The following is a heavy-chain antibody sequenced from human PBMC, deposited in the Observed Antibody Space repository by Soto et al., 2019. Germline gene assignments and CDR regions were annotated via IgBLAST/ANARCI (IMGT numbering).Heavy chain of an antibody. Sequence: XXTLSLTCTVSGGSISSYYWSWIRQPPGXXXXXXXXXYXXXSTXXTKXXXXXXXIXXXKXXXQLYMKMRSVTAEETAVYYCARRYSSGFDYWGQGTLVNVSS. D-gene: IGHD6-19*01. CDR2: XYXXXST. V-gene: IGHV4-59*01. J-gene: IGHJ4*02. CDR1: GGSISSYY. CDR3: ARRYSSGFDY.